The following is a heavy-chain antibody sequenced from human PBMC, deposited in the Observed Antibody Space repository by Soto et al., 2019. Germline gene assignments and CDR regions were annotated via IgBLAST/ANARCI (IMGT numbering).Heavy chain of an antibody. CDR2: IYSGGST. Sequence: GGSLRLSCAASGFTFSTYAMSWVRQAPGKGLEWVSVIYSGGSTYYADSVKGRFTISRDNSKNTLYLQMNSLRAEDTAVYYCARDQLLIAARPYYYGMDVWGQGTTVTVSS. D-gene: IGHD6-6*01. J-gene: IGHJ6*02. CDR1: GFTFSTYA. V-gene: IGHV3-53*01. CDR3: ARDQLLIAARPYYYGMDV.